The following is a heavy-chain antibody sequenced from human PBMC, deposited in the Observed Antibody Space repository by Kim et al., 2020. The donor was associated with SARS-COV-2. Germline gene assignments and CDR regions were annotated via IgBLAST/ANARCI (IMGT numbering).Heavy chain of an antibody. Sequence: YAQKVQGRVTMTTDPSTNTAYMELWSLRSDDTAMYYCARGAYGDVSFDYWGQGTLVTVSS. D-gene: IGHD4-17*01. J-gene: IGHJ4*02. V-gene: IGHV1-18*01. CDR3: ARGAYGDVSFDY.